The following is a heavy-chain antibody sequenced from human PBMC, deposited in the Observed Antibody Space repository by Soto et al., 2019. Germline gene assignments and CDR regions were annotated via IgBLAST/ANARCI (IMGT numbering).Heavy chain of an antibody. D-gene: IGHD3-10*01. CDR1: GDRFTRYW. CDR2: IDPGDSDT. CDR3: AARVGSSPLYYYGMDV. V-gene: IGHV5-51*01. J-gene: IGHJ6*02. Sequence: ESLRITCPSSGDRFTRYWIEWVRQMPGKGLEWMGIIDPGDSDTRYSPSFQGQVTMSVDKSISTAYLQWSSLKASDTAMYYCAARVGSSPLYYYGMDVWGQGTTVTVSS.